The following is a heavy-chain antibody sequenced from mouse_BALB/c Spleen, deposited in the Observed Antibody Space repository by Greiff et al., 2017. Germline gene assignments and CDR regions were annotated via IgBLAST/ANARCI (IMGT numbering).Heavy chain of an antibody. Sequence: EVKVVESGAELVKPGASVKLSCTASGFNIKDTYMHWVKQRPEQGLEWIGRIDPANGNTKYDPKFQGKATITADTSSNTAYLQLSSLTSEDTAVYYCARSYRGYAMDYWGQGTSVTVSS. CDR1: GFNIKDTY. J-gene: IGHJ4*01. V-gene: IGHV14-3*02. D-gene: IGHD2-14*01. CDR3: ARSYRGYAMDY. CDR2: IDPANGNT.